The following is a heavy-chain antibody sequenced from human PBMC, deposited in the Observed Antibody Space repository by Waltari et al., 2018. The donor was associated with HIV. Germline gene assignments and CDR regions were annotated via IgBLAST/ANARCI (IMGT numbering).Heavy chain of an antibody. CDR3: ASGGWGEMGTAFDI. CDR2: IYYSWST. CDR1: GGSISSYY. Sequence: QVQLQESGPGLVKPSETLSLPCTVSGGSISSYYWSWIRQPPGKGLEWIGYIYYSWSTNYNPSLKSRVTISVDTSKNQFSLKLSSVTAADTAVYYCASGGWGEMGTAFDIWGQGTMVTVSS. D-gene: IGHD6-19*01. V-gene: IGHV4-59*01. J-gene: IGHJ3*02.